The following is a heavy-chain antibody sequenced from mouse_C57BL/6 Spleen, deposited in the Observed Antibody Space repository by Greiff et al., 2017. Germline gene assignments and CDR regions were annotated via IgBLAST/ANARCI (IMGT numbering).Heavy chain of an antibody. CDR3: VAYYSNYERAY. J-gene: IGHJ3*01. D-gene: IGHD2-5*01. V-gene: IGHV1-50*01. Sequence: VQLQQSGAELVKPGASVKLSCKASGYTFTSYWMQWVKQRPGQGLEWIGEIDPSDSYTNYNQKFKGKATLTVDTSASTAYMQLSSLTSEDSAVYYCVAYYSNYERAYWGQGTLVTVSA. CDR1: GYTFTSYW. CDR2: IDPSDSYT.